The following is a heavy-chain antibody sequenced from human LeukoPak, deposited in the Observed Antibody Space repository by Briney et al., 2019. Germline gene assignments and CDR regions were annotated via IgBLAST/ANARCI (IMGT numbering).Heavy chain of an antibody. V-gene: IGHV4-59*01. Sequence: SETLSLTCAVSGGYIGYYYWSWIRQPPGKGLQWIGYVYYSGSTNYNPSLKSRVTISVDTSKNQFSLKLNSVTPADTAVYYCATLTGGDDAFDIWGQGTMVTVSS. J-gene: IGHJ3*02. D-gene: IGHD4-23*01. CDR3: ATLTGGDDAFDI. CDR1: GGYIGYYY. CDR2: VYYSGST.